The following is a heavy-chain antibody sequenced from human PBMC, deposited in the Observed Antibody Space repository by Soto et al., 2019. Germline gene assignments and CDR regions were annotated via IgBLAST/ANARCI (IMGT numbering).Heavy chain of an antibody. CDR3: ARVLGQDHYDFWSGYLFAFDI. V-gene: IGHV3-23*01. D-gene: IGHD3-3*01. CDR1: GFTFTKFA. CDR2: ISGSGTST. J-gene: IGHJ3*02. Sequence: GGSLRLSCAASGFTFTKFAMSWVRQAPGKGLEWVSAISGSGTSTYYADSVKGRFTVSRDNAKSTLLLRMNSLRAEDTAVYYCARVLGQDHYDFWSGYLFAFDIWGQGTMVTVSS.